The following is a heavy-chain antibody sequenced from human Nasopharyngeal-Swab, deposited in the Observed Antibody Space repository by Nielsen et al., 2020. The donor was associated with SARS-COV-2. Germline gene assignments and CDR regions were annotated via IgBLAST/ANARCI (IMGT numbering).Heavy chain of an antibody. V-gene: IGHV4-59*13. Sequence: SETLSLTCTVSGGSISSYYWNWIRQPPGKGLEWIGYVHFLGSTAYNPSLKSRVTISLDPSTYQFSLRLTSVTAADTAVYYCARDSYRDAFDIWGQGTMATVSS. CDR2: VHFLGST. CDR3: ARDSYRDAFDI. CDR1: GGSISSYY. J-gene: IGHJ3*02.